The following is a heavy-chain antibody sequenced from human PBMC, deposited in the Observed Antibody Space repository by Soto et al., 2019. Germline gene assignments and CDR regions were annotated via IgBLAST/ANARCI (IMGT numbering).Heavy chain of an antibody. CDR3: ARSDGRY. Sequence: SETLSLTCTVSGGSLRNYYWSWIRQPPGKGLEWIGHIYYSGNTNYNPSLRSRVTISVDTSKNQFSLKLSSVTAADTAVYYCARSDGRYWGQGTLVTVSS. CDR1: GGSLRNYY. CDR2: IYYSGNT. V-gene: IGHV4-59*01. J-gene: IGHJ4*02.